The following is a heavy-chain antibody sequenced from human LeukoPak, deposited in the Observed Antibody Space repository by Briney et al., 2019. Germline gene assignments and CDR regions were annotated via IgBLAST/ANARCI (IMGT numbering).Heavy chain of an antibody. CDR2: IYYSGSA. CDR1: GGSISSSSYY. CDR3: ARSERQCPDY. V-gene: IGHV4-39*01. D-gene: IGHD5/OR15-5a*01. Sequence: SETLSLTCTVSGGSISSSSYYWGWIRQPPGKGLEWIGSIYYSGSAYYNPSLKSRVTISVDTSKNQFSLKLSSVTAADTAVYYCARSERQCPDYWGQGTLVTVSS. J-gene: IGHJ4*02.